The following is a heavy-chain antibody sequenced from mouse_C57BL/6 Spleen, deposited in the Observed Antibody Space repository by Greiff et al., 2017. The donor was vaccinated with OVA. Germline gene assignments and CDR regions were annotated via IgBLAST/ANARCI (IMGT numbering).Heavy chain of an antibody. V-gene: IGHV5-9*01. CDR3: ARRNWDWYFDV. D-gene: IGHD4-1*01. J-gene: IGHJ1*03. CDR2: ISGGGGNT. CDR1: GFTFSSYT. Sequence: EVQRVESGGGLVKPGGSLKLSCAASGFTFSSYTMSWVRQTPEKRLEWVATISGGGGNTYYPDSVKGRFTISRDNAKNTLYLQMSSLRSEDTALYYCARRNWDWYFDVWGTGTTVTVSS.